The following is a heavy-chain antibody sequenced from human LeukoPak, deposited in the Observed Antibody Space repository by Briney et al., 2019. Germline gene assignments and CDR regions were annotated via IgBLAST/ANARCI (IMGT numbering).Heavy chain of an antibody. V-gene: IGHV3-23*01. CDR1: GFTFSSYT. D-gene: IGHD6-13*01. Sequence: GGSLRLSCAASGFTFSSYTMNWVRQAPGKGLEWVSAISGSGGSTYYADSVKGRFTISRDNSKNTLYLQMNSLRAEDTAVYYCAKDSSTIAAADLTHLFDYWGQGTLVTVSS. CDR3: AKDSSTIAAADLTHLFDY. CDR2: ISGSGGST. J-gene: IGHJ4*02.